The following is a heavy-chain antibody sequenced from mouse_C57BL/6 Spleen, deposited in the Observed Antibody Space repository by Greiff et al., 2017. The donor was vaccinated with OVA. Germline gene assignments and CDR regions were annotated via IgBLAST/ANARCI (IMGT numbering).Heavy chain of an antibody. CDR3: AGLSYAMDY. CDR2: IDPSDSYT. CDR1: GYTFTSYW. V-gene: IGHV1-59*01. Sequence: VQLQQSGAELVRPGTSVKLSCKASGYTFTSYWMHWVKQRPGQGLEWIGVIDPSDSYTNYNQNVKGKATFTVDTSSSTAYLQLSSLTYEDSAVCYCAGLSYAMDYWGQGTSVTVAS. J-gene: IGHJ4*01.